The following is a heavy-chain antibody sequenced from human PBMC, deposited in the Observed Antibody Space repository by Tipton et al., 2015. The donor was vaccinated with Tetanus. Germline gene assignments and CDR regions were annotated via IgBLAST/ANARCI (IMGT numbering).Heavy chain of an antibody. Sequence: SLRLSCAASGFTFDDYAMHWVRQAPGKGLEWVSGISWNSGSIGYADSVKGRFTISRDNAKNSLYLQMNSLRAEDTALYYCAKDQGPDYGDQLEYWGQGALVTVSS. CDR1: GFTFDDYA. D-gene: IGHD4-17*01. CDR3: AKDQGPDYGDQLEY. J-gene: IGHJ4*02. V-gene: IGHV3-9*01. CDR2: ISWNSGSI.